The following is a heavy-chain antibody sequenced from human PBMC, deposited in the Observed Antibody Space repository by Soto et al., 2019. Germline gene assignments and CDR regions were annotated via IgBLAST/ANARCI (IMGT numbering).Heavy chain of an antibody. V-gene: IGHV3-23*04. CDR3: AKAPERHITLAVVTHWLDY. D-gene: IGHD3-22*01. J-gene: IGHJ4*02. CDR1: GFTFSSYA. Sequence: EVQLVESGGGLVQPGGSLRLSCAASGFTFSSYAMSWVRQAPGKGLEWVSAISGGGGTTYYADSVKGRCTISRDNSKNTLYLEVNSLRAEDTAVYYCAKAPERHITLAVVTHWLDYWGQGTLVTVSS. CDR2: ISGGGGTT.